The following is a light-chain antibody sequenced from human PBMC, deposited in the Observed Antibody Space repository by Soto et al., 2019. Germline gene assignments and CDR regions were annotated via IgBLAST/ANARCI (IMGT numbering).Light chain of an antibody. CDR1: QSIARF. J-gene: IGKJ2*01. V-gene: IGKV1-39*01. Sequence: DLQMTQSPSSLSAAVGDRVTITCRASQSIARFLNWYQQKPGEVPKLLIFGASYLRSGVPSRFSGSASGTHLALTITSLQPEDFATYFCQQSHIAPYTFGQGPNL. CDR2: GAS. CDR3: QQSHIAPYT.